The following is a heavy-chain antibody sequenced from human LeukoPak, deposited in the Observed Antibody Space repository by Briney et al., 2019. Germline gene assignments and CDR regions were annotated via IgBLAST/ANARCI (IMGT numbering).Heavy chain of an antibody. CDR1: GGTFSSYA. CDR2: IIPIFSTA. D-gene: IGHD6-13*01. Sequence: SVKVSCKASGGTFSSYAISWVRQAPGQGLEWMGGIIPIFSTANYAQKFQGRVTITADEAKSTAYMELRSLRSEDTAVYYCARALGDSSSWYAFDIWAQGTMVIVSS. CDR3: ARALGDSSSWYAFDI. V-gene: IGHV1-69*01. J-gene: IGHJ3*02.